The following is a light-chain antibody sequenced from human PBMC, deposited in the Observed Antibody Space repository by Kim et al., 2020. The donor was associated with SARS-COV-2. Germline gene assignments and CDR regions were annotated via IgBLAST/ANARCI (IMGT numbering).Light chain of an antibody. V-gene: IGLV1-40*01. CDR3: QSYDSSLRWV. J-gene: IGLJ3*02. CDR2: VNS. CDR1: SSSNGSGYE. Sequence: QMVTTSCGEISSSNGSGYEVHWYPRLPGTAPNFLLSVNSNRPSWVPDRCSVSKSGTSAYLAITGLQAEDEGDYYCQSYDSSLRWVFGGGTQLTVL.